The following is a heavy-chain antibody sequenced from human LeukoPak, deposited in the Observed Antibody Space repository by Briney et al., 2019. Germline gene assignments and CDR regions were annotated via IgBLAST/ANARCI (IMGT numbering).Heavy chain of an antibody. V-gene: IGHV4-4*02. CDR1: GASISSDKW. CDR2: IFRSGRA. Sequence: SGTLSLTCAVSGASISSDKWWNWVRQPPGKGLEWIGEIFRSGRANYNSSLKSRVTMSVDKSKSQFSLSLTSVTAADTAVYYCARGKLALGFDSWGQGTLVTVSS. CDR3: ARGKLALGFDS. J-gene: IGHJ4*02. D-gene: IGHD1-1*01.